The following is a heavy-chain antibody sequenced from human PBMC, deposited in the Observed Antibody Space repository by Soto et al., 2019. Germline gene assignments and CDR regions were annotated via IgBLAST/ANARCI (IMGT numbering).Heavy chain of an antibody. D-gene: IGHD5-18*01. CDR1: GFTVSRNY. V-gene: IGHV3-53*01. J-gene: IGHJ3*02. Sequence: EVQLVESGGGLIQPGGSLRLSCAASGFTVSRNYISWVRQAPGKALDWVSVIYSGGSTYYADSVKGRFTISRDNSKNTLYLQMNSLRAEDTAVYYCARVGSGYIYVAAFEIWGQGTMVTVSS. CDR3: ARVGSGYIYVAAFEI. CDR2: IYSGGST.